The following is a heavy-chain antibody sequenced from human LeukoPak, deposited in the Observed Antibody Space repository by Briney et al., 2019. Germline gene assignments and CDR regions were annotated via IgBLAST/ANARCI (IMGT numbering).Heavy chain of an antibody. CDR2: INPNSGGT. J-gene: IGHJ3*02. V-gene: IGHV1-2*02. CDR1: GYTFTGYY. CDR3: ARGQSRRYYDFWSGYYPSAFDI. D-gene: IGHD3-3*01. Sequence: ASVKVSCKASGYTFTGYYMHWVRQAPGQGLEWMGWINPNSGGTNYAQKFQGRVTMTRDTSISTAYMELSRLRSDDTAVYYCARGQSRRYYDFWSGYYPSAFDIWGQGTMVTVSS.